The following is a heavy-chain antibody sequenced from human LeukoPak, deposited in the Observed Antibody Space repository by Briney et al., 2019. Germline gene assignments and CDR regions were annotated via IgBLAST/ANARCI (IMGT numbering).Heavy chain of an antibody. Sequence: SETLSLTCTVSSESISGFYWTWIWQPPGKGLEWIGYIYYSGSTNYNPSLKSRVTISVDTSKNQFSLKLSSVTAADTAVYYCARGVVIAPQTFDYWGQGTLVTVSS. V-gene: IGHV4-59*01. J-gene: IGHJ4*02. CDR3: ARGVVIAPQTFDY. CDR1: SESISGFY. CDR2: IYYSGST. D-gene: IGHD2-21*01.